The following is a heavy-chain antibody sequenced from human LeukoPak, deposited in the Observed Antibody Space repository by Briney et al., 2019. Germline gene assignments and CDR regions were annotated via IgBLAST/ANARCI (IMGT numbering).Heavy chain of an antibody. CDR2: ISSNGGST. V-gene: IGHV3-64D*08. Sequence: GGSLRLSCSASGFNFNNYAMNWVRQAPGKGLEYVSAISSNGGSTYYADSVKGRCTISRDNSKNTLYLQMSSLRAEDTAVYYCGLAAYYYDSSGSDDALDIWGQGTMVIVSS. CDR1: GFNFNNYA. J-gene: IGHJ3*02. D-gene: IGHD3-22*01. CDR3: GLAAYYYDSSGSDDALDI.